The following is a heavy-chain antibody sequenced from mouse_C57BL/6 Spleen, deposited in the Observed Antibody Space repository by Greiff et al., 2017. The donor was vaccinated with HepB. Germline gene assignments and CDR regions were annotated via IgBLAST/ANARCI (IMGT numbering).Heavy chain of an antibody. Sequence: DVQLVESGGGLVKPGGSLKLSCAASGFTFSSYAMSWVRQTPEKRLEWVATISDGGSYTYYPDNVKGRFTISRDNAKNNLYLQMSHLKSEDTAMYYCARDRDGIIDYWGQGTTLTVSS. CDR1: GFTFSSYA. CDR3: ARDRDGIIDY. D-gene: IGHD1-1*01. J-gene: IGHJ2*01. V-gene: IGHV5-4*01. CDR2: ISDGGSYT.